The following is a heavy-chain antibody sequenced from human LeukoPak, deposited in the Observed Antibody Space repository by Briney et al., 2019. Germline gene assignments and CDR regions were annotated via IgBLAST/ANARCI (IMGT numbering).Heavy chain of an antibody. CDR2: IIPIFGTA. D-gene: IGHD3-10*01. J-gene: IGHJ4*02. CDR1: GGTFSSYA. Sequence: ASVKVSCKASGGTFSSYAISWVRQAPGQGLEWMGGIIPIFGTANYAQKFQGRVTITADESTSTAYMELSSLRSEDTAVYYCARDRTITMVRGVITQDQFDYWGQGTLVTVSS. V-gene: IGHV1-69*13. CDR3: ARDRTITMVRGVITQDQFDY.